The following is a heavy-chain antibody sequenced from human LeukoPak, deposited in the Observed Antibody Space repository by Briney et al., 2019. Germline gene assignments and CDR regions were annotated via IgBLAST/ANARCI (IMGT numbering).Heavy chain of an antibody. Sequence: GGSLRLSCAVSGVTVSSNYMSWVRQAPGKGLEWVANINQGEGEKYYVDSVKGRFTISRDNAKKSLFLQMNSLRAEDTAVYYCARGRFIAGTTAYYFDYWGQGTLVTVSS. J-gene: IGHJ4*02. V-gene: IGHV3-7*03. CDR2: INQGEGEK. CDR3: ARGRFIAGTTAYYFDY. CDR1: GVTVSSNY. D-gene: IGHD1-26*01.